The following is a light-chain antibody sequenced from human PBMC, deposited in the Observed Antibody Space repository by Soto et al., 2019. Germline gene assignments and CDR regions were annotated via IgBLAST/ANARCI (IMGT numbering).Light chain of an antibody. Sequence: ERVMTQSPGTLSVAPWERGTLSCSASQSVSSKLAWYQQKPGQAPRLLIYGASTRATGIPARFSGSGSGTEFTLTISSLQSEDFAVYYCQQYNNWPPITFGQGTRLEIK. CDR3: QQYNNWPPIT. CDR2: GAS. J-gene: IGKJ5*01. V-gene: IGKV3-15*01. CDR1: QSVSSK.